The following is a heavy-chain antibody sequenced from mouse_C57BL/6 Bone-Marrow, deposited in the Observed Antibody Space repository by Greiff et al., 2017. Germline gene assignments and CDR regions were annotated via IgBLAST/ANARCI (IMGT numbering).Heavy chain of an antibody. Sequence: QVHVKQSGAELVRPGTSVKVSCKASGYAFTNYLIEWVKQRPGQGLEWIGVINPGSGGTNYNEKFKGKATLTADKSSSTAYMQLSSLTSEDSAVYFCAVSGVTTVAWYFDVWGTGTTVTVSS. D-gene: IGHD1-1*01. J-gene: IGHJ1*03. V-gene: IGHV1-54*01. CDR1: GYAFTNYL. CDR3: AVSGVTTVAWYFDV. CDR2: INPGSGGT.